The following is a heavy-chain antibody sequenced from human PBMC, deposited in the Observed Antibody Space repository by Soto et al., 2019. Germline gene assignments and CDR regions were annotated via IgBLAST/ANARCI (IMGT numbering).Heavy chain of an antibody. CDR2: VNHSGST. CDR3: VWYRSYYYYGMDV. D-gene: IGHD6-13*01. V-gene: IGHV4-34*01. Sequence: TLSLTCAVYGGSFSGYYWSWIRQPPGKGLEWIGEVNHSGSTNYNPSLKSRVTISVDTSKNQFSLKLSSVTAADTAVYYCVWYRSYYYYGMDVWGQGTTVTVSS. J-gene: IGHJ6*02. CDR1: GGSFSGYY.